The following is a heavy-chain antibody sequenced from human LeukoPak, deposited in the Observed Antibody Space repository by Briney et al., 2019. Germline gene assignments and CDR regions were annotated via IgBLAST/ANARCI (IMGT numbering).Heavy chain of an antibody. D-gene: IGHD3-10*01. V-gene: IGHV3-33*08. CDR3: ARDRAAWFVDY. CDR1: GFTFNNYW. J-gene: IGHJ4*02. CDR2: IWYDGSNK. Sequence: GGSLRLSCAASGFTFNNYWMTWVRQAPGKGLEWVAVIWYDGSNKYYADSVKGRFTISRDNSMNTLFLQMNSLRAEDTAVYYCARDRAAWFVDYWGQGTLVTVSS.